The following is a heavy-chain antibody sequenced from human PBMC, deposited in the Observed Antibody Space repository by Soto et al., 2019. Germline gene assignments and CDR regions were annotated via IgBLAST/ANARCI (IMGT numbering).Heavy chain of an antibody. CDR1: GFDASVNF. Sequence: EVQLVESGGTLVQPGGSLKLSCAASGFDASVNFMTWVRQAPGKGLEWVSAINNAGTTFYADSVKGRFTISRDDSKNTLFLQMNSLRVEDSAMYYCVRENYYYGMDVWGQGTAVTVSS. CDR3: VRENYYYGMDV. V-gene: IGHV3-66*01. CDR2: INNAGTT. J-gene: IGHJ6*02.